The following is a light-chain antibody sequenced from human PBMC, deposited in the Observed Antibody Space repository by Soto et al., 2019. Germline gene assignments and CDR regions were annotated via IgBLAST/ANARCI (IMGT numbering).Light chain of an antibody. Sequence: EIVMTQSPATLSVSPGERATLSCRASQSVSSNLAWDQQKPGQAPRLLLYGVSTRATGIPARFSGTGSGTEFTLTISSLQSEDFAVYYCQQYSNWPRTFGPGTQVDFK. CDR3: QQYSNWPRT. CDR2: GVS. J-gene: IGKJ3*01. CDR1: QSVSSN. V-gene: IGKV3D-15*01.